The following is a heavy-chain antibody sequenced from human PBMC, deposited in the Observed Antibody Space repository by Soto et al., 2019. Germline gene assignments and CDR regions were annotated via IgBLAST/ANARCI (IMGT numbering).Heavy chain of an antibody. J-gene: IGHJ4*02. CDR1: GFTFSSYA. V-gene: IGHV3-23*01. D-gene: IGHD1-7*01. CDR2: ISGSGGST. Sequence: GGSLRLSCAASGFTFSSYAMSWVRQAPGKGLEWVSAISGSGGSTYYADSVKGRFTISRDNSKNTLYLQMNSLRAEDTAVYYCAKDRKNSGNNWNYWGRSRLDYFDYWGQGTLVTVSS. CDR3: AKDRKNSGNNWNYWGRSRLDYFDY.